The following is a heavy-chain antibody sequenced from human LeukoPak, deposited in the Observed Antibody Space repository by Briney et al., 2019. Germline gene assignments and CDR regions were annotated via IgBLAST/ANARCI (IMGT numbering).Heavy chain of an antibody. Sequence: GGSLRLSCAASGFTFSSYAMSWVRQAPGKGLEWVSSVSGGGGTTHYADSVKGRFTISRDNYKSTLYLQMNSLGAGDTAVYYCARDGWNVFFDYWGQGALVSVSS. D-gene: IGHD1-1*01. CDR1: GFTFSSYA. CDR3: ARDGWNVFFDY. J-gene: IGHJ4*02. V-gene: IGHV3-23*01. CDR2: VSGGGGTT.